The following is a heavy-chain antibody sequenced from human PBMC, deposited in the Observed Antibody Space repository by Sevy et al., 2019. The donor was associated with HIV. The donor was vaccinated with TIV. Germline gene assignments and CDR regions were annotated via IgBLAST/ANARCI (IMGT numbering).Heavy chain of an antibody. Sequence: GGFLRLSCAASGFTFSGSDMHWVRQVKGKGLEWISSIGTLADTFYADSVKGRFTISRDNAQSYQYLHTSSLKVGDTAIYFCVRGLQTHCDRTACPLDYWGQGTLVTVSS. CDR1: GFTFSGSD. CDR2: IGTLADT. V-gene: IGHV3-13*01. CDR3: VRGLQTHCDRTACPLDY. D-gene: IGHD2-21*01. J-gene: IGHJ4*02.